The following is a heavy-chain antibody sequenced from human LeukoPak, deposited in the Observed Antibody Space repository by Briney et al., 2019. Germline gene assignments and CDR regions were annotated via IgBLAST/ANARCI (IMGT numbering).Heavy chain of an antibody. J-gene: IGHJ6*04. V-gene: IGHV1-3*01. Sequence: ASVKVSCKASGYTFTSYAKHWVRQAPGQRLEWMGWINAGNGNTKYSQKFQGRVTITRDTSASTAYMELSSLRSEDTAVYYCARADLVRNYYGMDVWGKGTTVTVSS. CDR1: GYTFTSYA. D-gene: IGHD4-23*01. CDR3: ARADLVRNYYGMDV. CDR2: INAGNGNT.